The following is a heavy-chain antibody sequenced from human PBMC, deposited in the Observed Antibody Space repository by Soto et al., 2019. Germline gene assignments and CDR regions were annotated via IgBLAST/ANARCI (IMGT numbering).Heavy chain of an antibody. D-gene: IGHD6-6*01. CDR3: ARDCMKQIAVRGMDV. Sequence: SVKVSCKASGCTFSSYAISWVRQAPGQGLEWMGGIIPIFGTANYAQKFQGRVTITADESTSTAYMELSRLRSEDTAVYYCARDCMKQIAVRGMDVWRQGAGVP. V-gene: IGHV1-69*13. CDR2: IIPIFGTA. J-gene: IGHJ6*02. CDR1: GCTFSSYA.